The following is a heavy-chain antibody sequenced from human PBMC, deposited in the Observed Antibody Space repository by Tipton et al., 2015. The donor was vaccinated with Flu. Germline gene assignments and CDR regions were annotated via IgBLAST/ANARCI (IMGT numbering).Heavy chain of an antibody. CDR1: GFSFSSHA. D-gene: IGHD6-25*01. CDR3: VTRVGSD. J-gene: IGHJ4*02. CDR2: ISGSGNPI. V-gene: IGHV3-23*01. Sequence: GSLRLSCVASGFSFSSHAMNWVRQAPGKGLEWVSVISGSGNPIYYADSVKGRFTISRDISRNTLYLQMNSLRGEDTAVYYCVTRVGSDWGQGTLVTVSS.